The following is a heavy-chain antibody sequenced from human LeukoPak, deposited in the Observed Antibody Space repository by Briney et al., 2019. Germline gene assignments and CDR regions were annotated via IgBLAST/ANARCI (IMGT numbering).Heavy chain of an antibody. D-gene: IGHD3-9*01. CDR3: ARGDLDWLLDRPVGQNRDDAFDI. CDR1: GFTFGSYA. CDR2: ISYDGSNK. Sequence: GGSLRLSCAASGFTFGSYAMHWVRQAPGKGLEWVAVISYDGSNKYYADSVKGRFTISRDNSKNTLYLQMNSLRAEDTAVYYCARGDLDWLLDRPVGQNRDDAFDIWGQGTMVTVSS. V-gene: IGHV3-30*04. J-gene: IGHJ3*02.